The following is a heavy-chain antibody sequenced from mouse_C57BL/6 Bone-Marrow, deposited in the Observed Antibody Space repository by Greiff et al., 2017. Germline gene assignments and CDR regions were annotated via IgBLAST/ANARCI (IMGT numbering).Heavy chain of an antibody. V-gene: IGHV1-47*01. CDR3: ARGGNYGGYYFDY. CDR1: GYTFTTYP. CDR2: FHPYNDDT. D-gene: IGHD2-1*01. J-gene: IGHJ2*01. Sequence: VQLVESGAELVKPGASVKMSCKASGYTFTTYPIEWMKQNHGKSLEWIGNFHPYNDDTKYNEKFKGKATLTVEKSSSTVYLELSRLTSDDSAVYYCARGGNYGGYYFDYWGQGNTLTVSS.